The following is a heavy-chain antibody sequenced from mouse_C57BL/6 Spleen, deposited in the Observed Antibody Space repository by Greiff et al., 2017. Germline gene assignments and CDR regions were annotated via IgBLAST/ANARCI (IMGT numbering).Heavy chain of an antibody. J-gene: IGHJ4*01. CDR2: IRNKANGYTT. Sequence: EVMLVESGGGLVQPGGSLSLSCAASGFTFTDYYMSWVRQPPGKALEWLGFIRNKANGYTTEYSASVKGRFTISRDNSQSILYLQMNALRAEDSATYYCAKLGRYAMDYWGQGTSVTVSS. D-gene: IGHD4-1*01. CDR1: GFTFTDYY. CDR3: AKLGRYAMDY. V-gene: IGHV7-3*03.